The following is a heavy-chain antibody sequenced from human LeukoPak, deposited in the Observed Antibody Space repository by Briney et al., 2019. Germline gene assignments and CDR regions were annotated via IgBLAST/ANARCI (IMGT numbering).Heavy chain of an antibody. CDR1: GFTFSSYW. Sequence: PGGSLRLSCAASGFTFSSYWMHWVRQAPGKGLVWVSRINRDGSGTSYADSVKGRFTISRDNAKNTLYLQMNSLRAEDTAVFYCARDRWDAFDIWGQGTMVTVSS. CDR2: INRDGSGT. J-gene: IGHJ3*02. CDR3: ARDRWDAFDI. V-gene: IGHV3-74*01. D-gene: IGHD1-26*01.